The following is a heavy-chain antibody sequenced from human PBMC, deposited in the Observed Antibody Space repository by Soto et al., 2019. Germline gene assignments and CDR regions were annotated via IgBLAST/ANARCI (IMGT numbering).Heavy chain of an antibody. J-gene: IGHJ4*02. Sequence: QLQLQESGPGLLKSSETLSLTCTVSGGSISRSTYYWGWIRQPPGKGLEWIGSVFYSGATYHNPSLKSRVTMSKDTSKNQFPLNLRSVTAADTAVYYCASQVVASRHFDYWGQGTLVTVSS. V-gene: IGHV4-39*01. CDR1: GGSISRSTYY. CDR3: ASQVVASRHFDY. CDR2: VFYSGAT. D-gene: IGHD2-15*01.